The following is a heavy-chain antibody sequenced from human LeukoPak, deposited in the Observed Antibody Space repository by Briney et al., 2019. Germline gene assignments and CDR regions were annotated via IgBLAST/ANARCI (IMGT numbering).Heavy chain of an antibody. CDR3: ARGVEPLAANALAY. J-gene: IGHJ4*02. CDR1: GFTVITND. D-gene: IGHD1-14*01. Sequence: QAGESLTLSCAASGFTVITNDMTWVRQPPGKGLEWVGDLYRGGNTKYADSLQSRFTISRDNSKNTLSLEMNCVSAADTAVYYCARGVEPLAANALAYWGQGTLVTVSS. V-gene: IGHV3-53*01. CDR2: LYRGGNT.